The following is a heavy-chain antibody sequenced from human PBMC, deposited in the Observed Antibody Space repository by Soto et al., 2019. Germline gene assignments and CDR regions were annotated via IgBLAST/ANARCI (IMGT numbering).Heavy chain of an antibody. J-gene: IGHJ6*03. Sequence: ASVKVSCKASGYTFTSYDINWVRQATGQGLEWMGWMNPNSGNTGYAQKFQGRVTMTRNTSISTAYMELSSLRSEDTAVYYCAIVYVIAARRADGYVYYYYYMDVWGKGTTVTVSS. CDR3: AIVYVIAARRADGYVYYYYYMDV. CDR2: MNPNSGNT. D-gene: IGHD6-6*01. V-gene: IGHV1-8*01. CDR1: GYTFTSYD.